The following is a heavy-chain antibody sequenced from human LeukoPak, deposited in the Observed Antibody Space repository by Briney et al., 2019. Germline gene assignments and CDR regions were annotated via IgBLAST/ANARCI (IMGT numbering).Heavy chain of an antibody. Sequence: PGGSLRLSCAASGFTFSSYAMSWVRQAPGKGLEWVSAISGSGGSTYYADSVKARFTISRDNSKNTLYLQMNSLRAEDTAVYYCAKDARRGYSYGYGPSFDYWGQGTLVTVSS. CDR2: ISGSGGST. D-gene: IGHD5-18*01. V-gene: IGHV3-23*01. CDR1: GFTFSSYA. J-gene: IGHJ4*02. CDR3: AKDARRGYSYGYGPSFDY.